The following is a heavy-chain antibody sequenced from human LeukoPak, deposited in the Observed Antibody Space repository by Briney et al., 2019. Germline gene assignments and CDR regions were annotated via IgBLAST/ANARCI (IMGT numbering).Heavy chain of an antibody. D-gene: IGHD3-3*01. CDR2: INPGGGSS. Sequence: GASVKVSCKASGYTFTSYYVHWARQAPGQGLEWMGLINPGGGSSTYAQKFQGRVTMTRDTSTSTVYMELSSLRSEDTAVYYCARESLGSYNRVVIVASGHDAFDLWGQGTMVTVS. J-gene: IGHJ3*01. CDR1: GYTFTSYY. V-gene: IGHV1-46*01. CDR3: ARESLGSYNRVVIVASGHDAFDL.